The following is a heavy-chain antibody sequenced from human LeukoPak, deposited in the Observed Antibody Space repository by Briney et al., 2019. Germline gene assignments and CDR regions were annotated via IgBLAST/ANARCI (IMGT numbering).Heavy chain of an antibody. V-gene: IGHV3-7*04. J-gene: IGHJ2*01. CDR3: ARVAGANWYFDL. D-gene: IGHD4/OR15-4a*01. CDR2: RKQDGSEK. Sequence: PGGSLRLSCAASGFTFSSYWMSGVRQAPGKGLDWVANRKQDGSEKYYVESVKGRFTISRDNAKNSLYLQMNSLRAEDTAVYYCARVAGANWYFDLWGRGTLVTVSS. CDR1: GFTFSSYW.